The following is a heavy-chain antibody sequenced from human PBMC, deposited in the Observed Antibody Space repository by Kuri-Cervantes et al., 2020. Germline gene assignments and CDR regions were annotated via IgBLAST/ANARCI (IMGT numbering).Heavy chain of an antibody. D-gene: IGHD3-10*01. Sequence: SQTLSLTCAVYGGSFSGYYGSWIRQPPGKGLEWIGETNHSGSTNHNPSLKSRVTISVDKSKNQFSLKLSSVTAADTAVYYCARGSITMVRGVLGVWGKGTTVTVSS. CDR3: ARGSITMVRGVLGV. J-gene: IGHJ6*04. CDR1: GGSFSGYY. V-gene: IGHV4-34*01. CDR2: TNHSGST.